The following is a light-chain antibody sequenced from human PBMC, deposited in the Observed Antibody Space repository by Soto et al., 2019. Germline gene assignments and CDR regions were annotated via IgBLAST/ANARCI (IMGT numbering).Light chain of an antibody. V-gene: IGKV3-20*01. CDR2: GAS. Sequence: EIVLTQSPGTLSLSPGERATLSCRASQSVSSSYLAWYQQKPGQAPRLLIYGASTRATGIPDRFSGSGSGTDFTFTISRLESEDFAVYFCQQYGSPPLTFGGGTKVEIK. J-gene: IGKJ4*01. CDR1: QSVSSSY. CDR3: QQYGSPPLT.